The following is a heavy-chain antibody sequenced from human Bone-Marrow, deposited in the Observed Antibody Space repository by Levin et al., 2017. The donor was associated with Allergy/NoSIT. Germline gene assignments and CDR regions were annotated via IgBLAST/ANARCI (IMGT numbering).Heavy chain of an antibody. Sequence: GGSLRLSCVASGFTFGNAWMNWVRQAPGKGLQWVGRIKGKTDGGTTDYAAPVKGRSTISRDDSKKTLYPQMNSLKTGDTAIYYCTTRSHWGQGALVTVSS. J-gene: IGHJ4*02. CDR3: TTRSH. V-gene: IGHV3-15*01. CDR2: IKGKTDGGTT. CDR1: GFTFGNAW.